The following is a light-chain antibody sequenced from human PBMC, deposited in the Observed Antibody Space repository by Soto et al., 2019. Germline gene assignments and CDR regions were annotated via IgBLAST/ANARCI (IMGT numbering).Light chain of an antibody. Sequence: QSVLTRLDSVSGPHGQSMTITCTGTYNDHVSYNLVSCDQKHTGKAPKLMVYEVSNRSSGVSNRFSGSKSGNTASLTIFGLQAEDESDYYCCSYAGSSYVFGTGTKVTVL. CDR3: CSYAGSSYV. CDR2: EVS. CDR1: YNDHVSYNL. J-gene: IGLJ1*01. V-gene: IGLV2-23*02.